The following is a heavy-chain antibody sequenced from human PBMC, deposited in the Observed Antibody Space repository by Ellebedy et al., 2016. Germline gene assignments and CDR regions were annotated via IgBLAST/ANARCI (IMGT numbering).Heavy chain of an antibody. V-gene: IGHV4-59*01. CDR2: IYYSGST. CDR1: GGSISRYY. Sequence: SETLSLTCTVSGGSISRYYWSWIRQPPGKGLEWIGYIYYSGSTNYNPSLKSRLTIAVDTSKNQFSLKLSSVTAADTAVYYCARTYYDLWSGFSAPYYFDYWGQGTLVTVSS. CDR3: ARTYYDLWSGFSAPYYFDY. D-gene: IGHD3-3*01. J-gene: IGHJ4*02.